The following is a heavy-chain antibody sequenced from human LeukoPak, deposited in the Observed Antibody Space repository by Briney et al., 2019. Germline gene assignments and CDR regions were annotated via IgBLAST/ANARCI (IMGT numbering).Heavy chain of an antibody. CDR3: ARELVEDCSSTSCYIGGTFDY. Sequence: LRLSCAASGFTFSSYAMSWIRQHPGKGLEWIGYIYYSGSTYYNPSLKSRVTISVDTSKNQFSLKLSSVTAADTAVYYCARELVEDCSSTSCYIGGTFDYWGQGTLVTVSS. J-gene: IGHJ4*02. D-gene: IGHD2-2*02. CDR2: IYYSGST. CDR1: GFTFSSYA. V-gene: IGHV4-31*02.